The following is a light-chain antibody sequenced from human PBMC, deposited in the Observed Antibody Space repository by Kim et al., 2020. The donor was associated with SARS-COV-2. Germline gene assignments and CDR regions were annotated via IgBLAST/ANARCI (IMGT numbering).Light chain of an antibody. V-gene: IGLV2-8*01. CDR2: EVT. J-gene: IGLJ1*01. Sequence: QSSTISCAGTSSDVSNYTSVSYYQRHPGKAPKLMIYEVTTRPSGVPDRFSGSKSGNTASLTVSGLQAEDEAEYYCSSYAGSNNYVSGTGTKITVL. CDR1: SSDVSNYTS. CDR3: SSYAGSNNYV.